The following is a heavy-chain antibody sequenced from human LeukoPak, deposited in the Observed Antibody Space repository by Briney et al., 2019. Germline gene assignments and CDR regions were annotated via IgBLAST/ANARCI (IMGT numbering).Heavy chain of an antibody. J-gene: IGHJ5*02. CDR1: GYTFTNYA. CDR3: ARVSNLTPDYGDYVVWFDP. V-gene: IGHV1-18*01. CDR2: ISAYNGNT. D-gene: IGHD4-17*01. Sequence: GASVKVSCKASGYTFTNYAMNWVRQAPGQGLEWMGWISAYNGNTNYAQKLQGRVTMTTDTSTSTAYMELRSLRSDDTAVYYCARVSNLTPDYGDYVVWFDPWGQGTLVTVSS.